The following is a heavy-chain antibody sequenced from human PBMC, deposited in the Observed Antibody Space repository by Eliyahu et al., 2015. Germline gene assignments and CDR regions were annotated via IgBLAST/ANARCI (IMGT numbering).Heavy chain of an antibody. D-gene: IGHD1-26*01. CDR2: IYYSGTT. CDR3: ARRWGSNWFDP. Sequence: SGGSISSSTYYWGWIRQPPGKGLEWIGSIYYSGTTYYNPSLKSRVTISVDTSKNQFSLKLSSVTAADTAIYYCARRWGSNWFDPWGQGTLVTVSS. CDR1: GGSISSSTYY. V-gene: IGHV4-39*01. J-gene: IGHJ5*02.